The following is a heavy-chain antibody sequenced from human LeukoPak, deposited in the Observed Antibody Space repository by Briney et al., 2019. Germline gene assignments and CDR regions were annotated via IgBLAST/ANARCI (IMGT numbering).Heavy chain of an antibody. V-gene: IGHV7-4-1*02. J-gene: IGHJ5*02. CDR2: INTNTGNP. Sequence: ASVKVSCKASGYTFTSYAMNWVRQAPGQGLEWMGWINTNTGNPTYAQGFTGRFVFSLDTSVSTAYLQISSLKAEDTAVYYCAGEPSKLQQLVLWDWFDPWGQGTLVTVSS. CDR1: GYTFTSYA. CDR3: AGEPSKLQQLVLWDWFDP. D-gene: IGHD6-13*01.